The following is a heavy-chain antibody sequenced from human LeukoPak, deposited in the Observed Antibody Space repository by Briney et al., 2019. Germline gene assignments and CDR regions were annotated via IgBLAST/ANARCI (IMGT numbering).Heavy chain of an antibody. CDR2: IYHSGIT. CDR3: ASRSSSIVGPPAFGY. J-gene: IGHJ4*02. Sequence: PSETLSLTCTVSDYSISSGYGYYWGWIRQPPGKGLEWIGNIYHSGITYYNHFNSSLKSRVTISIDTSKNQFSLKLSSVTAADTAVYYCASRSSSIVGPPAFGYWGQGTLVTVSS. CDR1: DYSISSGYGYY. D-gene: IGHD1-26*01. V-gene: IGHV4-38-2*02.